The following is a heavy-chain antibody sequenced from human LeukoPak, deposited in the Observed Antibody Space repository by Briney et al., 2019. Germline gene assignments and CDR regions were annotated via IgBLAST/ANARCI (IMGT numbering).Heavy chain of an antibody. CDR3: ATYPNWNYVLGAFDI. J-gene: IGHJ3*02. Sequence: ASVKVSCKASRYTFTSYDIDWVRQAPGKGLEWMGGFDPEDGETIYAQKFQGRVTMTEDTSTDTAYMELSSLRSEDTAVYYCATYPNWNYVLGAFDIWGQGTMVTVSS. CDR2: FDPEDGET. CDR1: RYTFTSYD. D-gene: IGHD1-7*01. V-gene: IGHV1-24*01.